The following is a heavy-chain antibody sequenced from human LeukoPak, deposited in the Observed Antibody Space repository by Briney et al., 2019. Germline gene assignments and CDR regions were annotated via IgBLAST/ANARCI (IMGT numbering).Heavy chain of an antibody. CDR2: ISGTDGST. D-gene: IGHD2-2*01. Sequence: GGSLRLSCAASGLTFSTYAMSWVRQAPGKGLEWVSAISGTDGSTYYADSVKGRFTISRDNSKNTLYLQMNSLRAEDTAVYYCAKAACTTSCYHNCWGQGTLVTVSS. J-gene: IGHJ4*02. CDR3: AKAACTTSCYHNC. CDR1: GLTFSTYA. V-gene: IGHV3-23*01.